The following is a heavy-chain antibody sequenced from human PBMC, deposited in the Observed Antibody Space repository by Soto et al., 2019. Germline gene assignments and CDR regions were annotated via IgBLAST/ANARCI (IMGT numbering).Heavy chain of an antibody. CDR1: GGSVYSNGHY. D-gene: IGHD2-15*01. CDR2: IDNNGVT. CDR3: GKILVGATGHTDADS. Sequence: KPSETLSLTCIVSGGSVYSNGHYWGWIRQPPGKGLEWIGSIDNNGVTNYNSSLKSRVTISRDTSKNQFSLRLTSVTAADTAVYYCGKILVGATGHTDADSWGQGTLVTVSS. V-gene: IGHV4-39*01. J-gene: IGHJ4*02.